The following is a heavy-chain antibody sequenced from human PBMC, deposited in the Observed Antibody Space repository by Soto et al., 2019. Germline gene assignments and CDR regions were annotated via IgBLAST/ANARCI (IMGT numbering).Heavy chain of an antibody. CDR3: AKGGSGYYTYYFDY. Sequence: EVQLLESGGGFVQPGGSLRLSCAASGFTFSSYAMSWVRQAPGKGLEWVSDISGSGGSTYYADSVKGRFTISRDNSEKPLYLQMNSLRAEDTAVYYCAKGGSGYYTYYFDYWGQGTLVTVSS. CDR2: ISGSGGST. D-gene: IGHD3-3*01. J-gene: IGHJ4*02. CDR1: GFTFSSYA. V-gene: IGHV3-23*01.